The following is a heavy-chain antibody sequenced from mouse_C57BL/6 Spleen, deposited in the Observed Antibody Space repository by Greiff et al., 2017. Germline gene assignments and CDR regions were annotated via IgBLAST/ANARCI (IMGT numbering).Heavy chain of an antibody. V-gene: IGHV5-9-1*02. J-gene: IGHJ3*01. CDR1: GFTFSSYA. CDR2: ISSGGDYI. Sequence: EVQLVESGEGLVKPGGSLKLSCAASGFTFSSYAMSWVRQTPEKRLEWVAYISSGGDYIYYADTVKGRLTISRDNARNTLYLQMSSLKSEDTAMYYCTRDDGYYVFAYWGQGTLVTVSA. D-gene: IGHD2-3*01. CDR3: TRDDGYYVFAY.